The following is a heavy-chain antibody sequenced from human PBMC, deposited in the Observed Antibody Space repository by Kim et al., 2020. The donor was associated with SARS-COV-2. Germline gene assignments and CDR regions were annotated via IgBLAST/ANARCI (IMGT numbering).Heavy chain of an antibody. J-gene: IGHJ6*02. CDR3: ATAGRIVGATTGGYYYGMDV. V-gene: IGHV1-24*01. CDR1: GYTLTELS. CDR2: FDPEDGET. Sequence: ASVKVSCKVSGYTLTELSMHWVRQAPGKGLEWMGGFDPEDGETIYAQKFQGRVTMTEDTSTDTAYMELSSLRSEDTAVYYCATAGRIVGATTGGYYYGMDVWGQGTTVTVSS. D-gene: IGHD1-26*01.